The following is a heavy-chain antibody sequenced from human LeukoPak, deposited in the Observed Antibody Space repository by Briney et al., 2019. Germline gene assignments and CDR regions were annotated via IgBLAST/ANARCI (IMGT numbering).Heavy chain of an antibody. CDR3: ARVYYYDSSGGN. J-gene: IGHJ4*02. CDR2: ISYDGSNK. D-gene: IGHD3-22*01. V-gene: IGHV3-30-3*01. Sequence: GGSLRLSCAASGFTFSSYAMHWVRQAPGKGLEWVAVISYDGSNKYYADSVKGRFTISRDNSKNTLYLQMNSLRAEGTAVYYCARVYYYDSSGGNWGQGTLVTVSS. CDR1: GFTFSSYA.